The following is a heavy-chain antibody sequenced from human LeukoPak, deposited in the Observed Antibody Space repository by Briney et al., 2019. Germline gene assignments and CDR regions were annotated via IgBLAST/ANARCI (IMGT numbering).Heavy chain of an antibody. CDR3: ARVKHWAEFVFDY. J-gene: IGHJ4*02. V-gene: IGHV3-66*01. CDR1: GFTVSSNY. D-gene: IGHD3-3*02. Sequence: GRSLRLSCAASGFTVSSNYMSWVRQAPGKGLEWVSVIYSGGSTYYADSVKGRFTISRDNSKNTLYLQMNSLRAEDTAVYYCARVKHWAEFVFDYWGQGTLVTVSS. CDR2: IYSGGST.